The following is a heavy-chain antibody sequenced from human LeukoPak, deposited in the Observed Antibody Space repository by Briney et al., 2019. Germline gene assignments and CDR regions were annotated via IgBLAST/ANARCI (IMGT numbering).Heavy chain of an antibody. D-gene: IGHD3-3*02. CDR2: IYYSGST. CDR1: GGSISSGDYY. V-gene: IGHV4-30-4*08. CDR3: AKRGQFWSGYHNWFDP. J-gene: IGHJ5*02. Sequence: SQALSLTCTVSGGSISSGDYYWSWIRQPPGKGLEWIGYIYYSGSTYYNPSLKSRVTISVDTSKNQFSLKLSSVTAADTAVYYCAKRGQFWSGYHNWFDPWGQGTLVTVSS.